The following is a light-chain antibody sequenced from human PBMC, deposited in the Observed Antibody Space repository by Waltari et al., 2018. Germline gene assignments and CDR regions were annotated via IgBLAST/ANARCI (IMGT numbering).Light chain of an antibody. CDR2: LAS. CDR1: QDISDDY. J-gene: IGKJ1*01. CDR3: QRYNSAPWT. V-gene: IGKV1-27*01. Sequence: DFQMTQSPSSLSASVGDTVTITCRASQDISDDYLAWYQQKTGKSPELLIYLASTLQFGVPSRFRGSGSGKDFTLTITSLQPEDVATYYCQRYNSAPWTFGQGTKV.